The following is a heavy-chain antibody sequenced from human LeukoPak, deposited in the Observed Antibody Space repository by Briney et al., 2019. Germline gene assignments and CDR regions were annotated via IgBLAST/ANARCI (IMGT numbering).Heavy chain of an antibody. Sequence: PSETLSLTCAVSGGSISSSRYYWAWIRQPPGKGPEWIGSIYYSGTTYYSPSLKSRATIFLDASKNQFSLKLTSLTAADMAVYYCARYSYGGEDWFDPWGQGTLVTVSS. CDR2: IYYSGTT. CDR1: GGSISSSRYY. J-gene: IGHJ5*02. V-gene: IGHV4-39*01. D-gene: IGHD5-18*01. CDR3: ARYSYGGEDWFDP.